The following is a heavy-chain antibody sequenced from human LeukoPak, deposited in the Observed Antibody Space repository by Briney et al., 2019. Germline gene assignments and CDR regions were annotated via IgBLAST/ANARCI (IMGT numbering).Heavy chain of an antibody. J-gene: IGHJ4*02. Sequence: GGSLRLSCVGSGFTFSTYGMHWVRQAPGKGLDWVAFIRYDGSIKYYADSVKGRFTISRDNSKNTLYLQMNSLRAEDTAVYYCARDRYSSGWYGDFDCWGQGTLVTVSS. CDR3: ARDRYSSGWYGDFDC. V-gene: IGHV3-30*02. CDR1: GFTFSTYG. D-gene: IGHD6-19*01. CDR2: IRYDGSIK.